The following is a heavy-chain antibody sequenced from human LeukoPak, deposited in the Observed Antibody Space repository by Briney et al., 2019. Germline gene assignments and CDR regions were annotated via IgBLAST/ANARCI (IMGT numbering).Heavy chain of an antibody. CDR1: GGSISSYY. Sequence: SETLSLTCTVSGGSISSYYWNWIRQPPGKGREWMGYIYYSGSTNYNLSLKSRVAISVDASTNQFSLKLSSLTAADPAVYYRARAAYSGSYHSDYWGQGTLVTVSS. J-gene: IGHJ4*02. CDR3: ARAAYSGSYHSDY. CDR2: IYYSGST. V-gene: IGHV4-59*01. D-gene: IGHD1-26*01.